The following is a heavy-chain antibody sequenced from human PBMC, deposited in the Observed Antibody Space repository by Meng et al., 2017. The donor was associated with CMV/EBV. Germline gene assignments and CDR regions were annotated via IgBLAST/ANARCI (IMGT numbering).Heavy chain of an antibody. CDR3: ARDLDIVVVPAAYAEGDYGMDV. Sequence: GGSLRLSCAASGFTFSDYYMSWIRQAPGKGLEWVSYISSSGSTIYYADSVKGRFTISRDNAKNAQYLQMNSLRAEDTAVYYCARDLDIVVVPAAYAEGDYGMDVWGQGTTVTVSS. D-gene: IGHD2-2*03. J-gene: IGHJ6*02. CDR1: GFTFSDYY. V-gene: IGHV3-11*01. CDR2: ISSSGSTI.